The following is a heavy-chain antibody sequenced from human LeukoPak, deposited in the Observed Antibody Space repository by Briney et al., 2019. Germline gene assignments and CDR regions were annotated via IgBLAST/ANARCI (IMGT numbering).Heavy chain of an antibody. V-gene: IGHV3-48*03. CDR1: GFSFSVYE. Sequence: GGSLRLSCAASGFSFSVYEMHWVRQAPGKGLEWISDISSSGTTTYYADSVKGRFTISRDNAKKSLYLQMNSLRAEDTAVYYRTTLTVATNFDYWGQGTLVTVSS. D-gene: IGHD6-19*01. CDR2: ISSSGTTT. J-gene: IGHJ4*02. CDR3: TTLTVATNFDY.